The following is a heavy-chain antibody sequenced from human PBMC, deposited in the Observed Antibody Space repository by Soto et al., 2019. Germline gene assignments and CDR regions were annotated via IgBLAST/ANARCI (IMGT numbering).Heavy chain of an antibody. J-gene: IGHJ4*02. Sequence: SETLSLTCAVYGGSFSGYYWSWIRQPPGKGLEWIGEINHSGSTNYNPSLKSRVTISVDTSKNQFSLKLSSVTAADTAVYYCARGVPPNIAAAGTFDYWGQGTLVTVS. V-gene: IGHV4-34*01. CDR3: ARGVPPNIAAAGTFDY. CDR1: GGSFSGYY. D-gene: IGHD6-13*01. CDR2: INHSGST.